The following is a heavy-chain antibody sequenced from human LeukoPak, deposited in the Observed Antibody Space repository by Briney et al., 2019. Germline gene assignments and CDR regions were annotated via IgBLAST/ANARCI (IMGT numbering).Heavy chain of an antibody. Sequence: PGGSLRLSCAASGFTFSSYSMNWVRQAPGKGLEWVSSISSSSSYIYYADSVKGRVTISRDNAKNSLYLQMNSLRAEDTAVYYRARDGGLYCSGGSCYSFDIWGQGTMVTVSS. CDR2: ISSSSSYI. CDR1: GFTFSSYS. J-gene: IGHJ3*02. V-gene: IGHV3-21*01. D-gene: IGHD2-15*01. CDR3: ARDGGLYCSGGSCYSFDI.